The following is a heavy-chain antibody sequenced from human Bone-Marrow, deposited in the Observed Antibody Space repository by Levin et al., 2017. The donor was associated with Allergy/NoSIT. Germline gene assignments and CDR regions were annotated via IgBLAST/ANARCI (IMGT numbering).Heavy chain of an antibody. D-gene: IGHD2-21*01. CDR2: SYTSGNI. Sequence: SETLSLTCTVSGVSITSGSYYWSWIRQPAGQGLEWIGHSYTSGNITYNPSLKRRVTISLDTSKNQFSLKLRPVTAADTAVYYCARVLQYSYYYTDVWGKGTMVTVAS. CDR1: GVSITSGSYY. V-gene: IGHV4-61*09. J-gene: IGHJ6*03. CDR3: ARVLQYSYYYTDV.